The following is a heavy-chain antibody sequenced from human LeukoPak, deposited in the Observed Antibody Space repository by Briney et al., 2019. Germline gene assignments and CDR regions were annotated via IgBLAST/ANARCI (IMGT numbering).Heavy chain of an antibody. V-gene: IGHV3-30-3*01. CDR2: ISYDGSNK. CDR1: GFTFSSYA. D-gene: IGHD2-2*01. J-gene: IGHJ4*02. Sequence: GGSLRLSCAASGFTFSSYAMHWVRQAPGKGLEWVAVISYDGSNKYYADSVKGRFTISRDNSKNTLYLQMNSLRAEDTAVYYCARDGLRYCSSTSCLRFSDYWGQGTLVTVSS. CDR3: ARDGLRYCSSTSCLRFSDY.